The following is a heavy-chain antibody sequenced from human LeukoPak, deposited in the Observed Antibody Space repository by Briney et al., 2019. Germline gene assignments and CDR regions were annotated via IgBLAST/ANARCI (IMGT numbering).Heavy chain of an antibody. CDR2: INPGDSDT. Sequence: GESLKISCKVSGYSFTSYWIGWVRQMPGKGLEWMGIINPGDSDTTYSPSFQGQVTISADKSISTAYLQWTSLKASDTAMYYCARQYLSGHTDYWSQGTLVTVSS. J-gene: IGHJ4*02. V-gene: IGHV5-51*01. D-gene: IGHD6-19*01. CDR1: GYSFTSYW. CDR3: ARQYLSGHTDY.